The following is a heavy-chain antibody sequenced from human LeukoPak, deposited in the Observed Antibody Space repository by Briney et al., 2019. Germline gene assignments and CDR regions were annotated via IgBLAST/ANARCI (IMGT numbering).Heavy chain of an antibody. J-gene: IGHJ5*01. CDR3: TRAPHYSDS. CDR1: GFAFKSYV. CDR2: ISGGGGTT. D-gene: IGHD2-21*01. V-gene: IGHV3-23*01. Sequence: GGSLRLSCAASGFAFKSYVMSWIRQAPGKGLEWVSTISGGGGTTYSADSVKGRFTISRDNAKDTLSLQMNSLRAEDTAVYFCTRAPHYSDSWGQGTLVTVSS.